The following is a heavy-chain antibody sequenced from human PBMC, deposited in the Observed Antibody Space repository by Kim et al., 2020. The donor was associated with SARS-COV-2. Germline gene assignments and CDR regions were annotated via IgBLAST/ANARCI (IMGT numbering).Heavy chain of an antibody. CDR1: GFTFSSYS. Sequence: GGSLRLSCAASGFTFSSYSMNWVRQAPGKGLEWVSYISSSSSTIYYADSVKGRFTISRDNAKNSLYLQMNSLRDEDTAVYYCARGKRGGLTMVRGVIVYFDYWGQGTLVTVSS. V-gene: IGHV3-48*02. D-gene: IGHD3-10*01. CDR3: ARGKRGGLTMVRGVIVYFDY. CDR2: ISSSSSTI. J-gene: IGHJ4*02.